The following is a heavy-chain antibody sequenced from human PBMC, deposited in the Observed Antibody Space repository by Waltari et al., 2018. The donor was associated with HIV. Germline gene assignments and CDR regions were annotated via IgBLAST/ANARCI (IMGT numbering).Heavy chain of an antibody. J-gene: IGHJ5*02. D-gene: IGHD2-15*01. CDR2: IRSSSRYK. CDR3: ARDSNKYCSGGSCSRFDP. Sequence: EVQLVESGGGLVKRGGSLRLSCAASGFTFSTYSMNWVRQAPGKGLEWVSSIRSSSRYKYYADSVKGRITISRDNAKNSLYLQMNSLRAEDTAVYYCARDSNKYCSGGSCSRFDPWGQGTLVTVSS. CDR1: GFTFSTYS. V-gene: IGHV3-21*01.